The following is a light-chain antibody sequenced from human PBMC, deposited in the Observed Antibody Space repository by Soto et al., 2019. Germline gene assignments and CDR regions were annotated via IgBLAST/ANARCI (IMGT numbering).Light chain of an antibody. V-gene: IGKV3-20*01. J-gene: IGKJ1*01. CDR1: QSIRNNF. CDR3: QKYVTSPWT. CDR2: GAS. Sequence: EIVFTHSPCALSLSPVERATLSCRASQSIRNNFLAWYQQKPGQAPRLLIYGASNRATGIPDRFSGSGSGTDFTLTISRLGPEDFAVYYCQKYVTSPWTFGQGTKVDIK.